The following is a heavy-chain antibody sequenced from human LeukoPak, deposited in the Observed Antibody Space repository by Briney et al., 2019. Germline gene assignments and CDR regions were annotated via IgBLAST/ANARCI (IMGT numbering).Heavy chain of an antibody. J-gene: IGHJ6*04. Sequence: GGSLRLSSAASGFTFSSYAMSWVRQAPGKGLEWVSAISGSGGSTYYADSVKGRFTISRDNSKNTLYLQMNSLRAEDTAVYYCAKDRTAAAAHYGMDVWGKGTTVTVSS. CDR2: ISGSGGST. CDR3: AKDRTAAAAHYGMDV. D-gene: IGHD6-13*01. CDR1: GFTFSSYA. V-gene: IGHV3-23*01.